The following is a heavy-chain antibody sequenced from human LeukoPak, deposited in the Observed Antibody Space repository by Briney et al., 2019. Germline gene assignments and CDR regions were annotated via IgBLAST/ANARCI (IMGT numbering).Heavy chain of an antibody. CDR2: INSDGSST. CDR3: ASERWFGELFGY. CDR1: GFTFSSYW. J-gene: IGHJ4*02. D-gene: IGHD3-10*01. V-gene: IGHV3-74*01. Sequence: GGSLRPSCAASGFTFSSYWMHWVRQAPGKGLVWVSRINSDGSSTSYADSVKGRFTISRDNAKNTLYLQMNSLRAEDTAVYYCASERWFGELFGYWGQGTLVTVSS.